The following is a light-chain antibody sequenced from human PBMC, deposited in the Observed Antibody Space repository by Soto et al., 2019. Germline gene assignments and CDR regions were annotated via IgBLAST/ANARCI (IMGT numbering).Light chain of an antibody. Sequence: DIQMTQSPSTLSASVGDRVTITCRASQGISSWLAWYQQKPGKAPKQLIYTASTLESEVPSRCSGSGSGTEFALTISSLQADDFATYYCQQYGTYSLTFGGGTKLDIK. CDR1: QGISSW. CDR2: TAS. V-gene: IGKV1-5*01. CDR3: QQYGTYSLT. J-gene: IGKJ2*01.